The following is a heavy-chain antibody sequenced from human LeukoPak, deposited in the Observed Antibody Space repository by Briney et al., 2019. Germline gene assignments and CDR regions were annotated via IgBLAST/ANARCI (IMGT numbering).Heavy chain of an antibody. V-gene: IGHV3-7*01. CDR1: GFTFNNAW. D-gene: IGHD3-16*01. Sequence: PGGSLRLSCAASGFTFNNAWMAWVRQAPGKGLEWVANINQDGSTKQYVDSVRGRFTISRDNAKNSLYLQMNSLRAEDTGLYHCARDMKGNLDYWGQGTLVTVSS. CDR2: INQDGSTK. J-gene: IGHJ4*02. CDR3: ARDMKGNLDY.